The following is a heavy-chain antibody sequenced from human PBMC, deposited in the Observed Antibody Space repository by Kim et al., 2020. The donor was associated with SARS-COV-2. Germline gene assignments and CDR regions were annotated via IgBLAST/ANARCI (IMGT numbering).Heavy chain of an antibody. CDR3: AKDITVVTLEGLDY. J-gene: IGHJ4*02. CDR1: GFTFSSYG. D-gene: IGHD2-21*02. CDR2: IWYDGSNK. V-gene: IGHV3-33*06. Sequence: GGSLRLSCAASGFTFSSYGMHWVRQAPGKGLEWVAVIWYDGSNKYYADSVKGRFTISRDNSKNTLYLQMNSLRAEDTAVYYCAKDITVVTLEGLDYWGQGTLVTVSS.